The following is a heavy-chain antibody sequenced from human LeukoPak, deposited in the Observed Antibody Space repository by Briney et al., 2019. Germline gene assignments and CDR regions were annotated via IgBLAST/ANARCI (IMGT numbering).Heavy chain of an antibody. CDR1: GDSICSGSFY. Sequence: SETLSLTCSVSGDSICSGSFYWGWIRQPPGKGLEWIGSISYSGTTYYNPSLNSRVTISVDTSKNQFSLKLNSVTAADTAVYFCARQKYYYGSESFYPFDHWGQGTLVTASS. CDR3: ARQKYYYGSESFYPFDH. CDR2: ISYSGTT. D-gene: IGHD3-10*01. J-gene: IGHJ4*02. V-gene: IGHV4-39*01.